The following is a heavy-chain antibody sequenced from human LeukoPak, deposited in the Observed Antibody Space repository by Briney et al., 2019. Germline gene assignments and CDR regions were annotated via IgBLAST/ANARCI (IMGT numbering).Heavy chain of an antibody. V-gene: IGHV1-2*02. J-gene: IGHJ5*02. CDR3: ARYIVVVVAATRGTTNWFDP. D-gene: IGHD2-15*01. CDR2: INPNSGGT. CDR1: GYTFTGYY. Sequence: ASVKVSCKASGYTFTGYYMHWVRQAPGQVLEWMGWINPNSGGTNYAQKFQGRVTMTRDTSISTAYMELSRLRSDDTAVYYCARYIVVVVAATRGTTNWFDPWGQGTLVTVSS.